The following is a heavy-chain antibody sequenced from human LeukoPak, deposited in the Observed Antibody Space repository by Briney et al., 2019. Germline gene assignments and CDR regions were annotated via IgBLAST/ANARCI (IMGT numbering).Heavy chain of an antibody. CDR3: ARVELRRGLRWFDP. CDR1: GDSIRGADFY. CDR2: IYYSGST. J-gene: IGHJ5*02. V-gene: IGHV4-31*03. Sequence: PSETLSLTCSVSGDSIRGADFYWSWIRHHPGKGLEWIGYIYYSGSTYYNPSLKSRITISVDKSKNHFSLKLPSVTAADTAVYYCARVELRRGLRWFDPWGQGTLVTVSS. D-gene: IGHD1-7*01.